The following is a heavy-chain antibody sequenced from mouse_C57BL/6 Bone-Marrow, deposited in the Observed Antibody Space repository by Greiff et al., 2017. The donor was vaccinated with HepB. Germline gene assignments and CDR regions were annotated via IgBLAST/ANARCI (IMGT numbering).Heavy chain of an antibody. Sequence: LVESGPELVKPGASVKLSCKASGYTFTSYDINWVKQRPGQGLEWIGWIYPSDGSTKYNEKFKGKATLTVDTSSSTAYMELHSLTSEDSAVYFGERAGGRGDYAMDYWGQGTSVTVSS. CDR2: IYPSDGST. V-gene: IGHV1-85*01. CDR3: ERAGGRGDYAMDY. D-gene: IGHD1-1*02. J-gene: IGHJ4*01. CDR1: GYTFTSYD.